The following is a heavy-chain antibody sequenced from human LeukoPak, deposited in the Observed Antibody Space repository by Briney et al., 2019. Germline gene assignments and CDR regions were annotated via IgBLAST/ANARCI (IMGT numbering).Heavy chain of an antibody. J-gene: IGHJ4*02. D-gene: IGHD1-26*01. Sequence: GESLKISCKGSGYSFTTYWIGWVRQMPGKGLEWMGIIYPGDSDTRYSPSFQGQVTISADKSISTAYLQWSSLKASDTAMYYCARPNIVGASHGPFDYWGQGTLVTVSS. CDR2: IYPGDSDT. V-gene: IGHV5-51*01. CDR1: GYSFTTYW. CDR3: ARPNIVGASHGPFDY.